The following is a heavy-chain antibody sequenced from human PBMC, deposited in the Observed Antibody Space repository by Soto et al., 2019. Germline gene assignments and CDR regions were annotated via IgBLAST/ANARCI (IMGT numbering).Heavy chain of an antibody. CDR2: IIPILGIA. CDR1: GGTFSSYT. CDR3: ASDDCDY. Sequence: QVQLVQSGAEVKKPGSSVKVCCKASGGTFSSYTISWVRQAPGQGLEWMGRIIPILGIANYAQKFQGRVTTTADKSTSTAHMELSALRAESRALYYYASDDCDYWGNGRLVIVSS. V-gene: IGHV1-69*02. J-gene: IGHJ4*01.